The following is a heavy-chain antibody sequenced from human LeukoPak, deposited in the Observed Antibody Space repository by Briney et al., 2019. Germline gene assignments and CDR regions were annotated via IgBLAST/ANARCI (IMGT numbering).Heavy chain of an antibody. CDR2: ISGSGGST. D-gene: IGHD3-9*01. V-gene: IGHV3-23*01. CDR3: AKVPLLRYFDY. J-gene: IGHJ4*02. CDR1: GFTFRSYA. Sequence: PGGSLRLSCAASGFTFRSYAMSWVRQAPGKGLDWVSAISGSGGSTYYADSVKGRFTISRDNSKNTLYLQMNSLRDEDTAVYYCAKVPLLRYFDYWGQGTLVTVSS.